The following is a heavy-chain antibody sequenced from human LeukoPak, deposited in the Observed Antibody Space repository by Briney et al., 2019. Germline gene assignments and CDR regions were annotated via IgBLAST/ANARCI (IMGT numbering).Heavy chain of an antibody. CDR3: ARVWTSGSYGDY. V-gene: IGHV3-33*01. Sequence: GGSLRPSCAASGFKFSNFGMHWIHQAPGKGLEWVSVIYYDGSNKYYADSVKGRFTISKDNSKNMLYLQMNGLRAEDTAVYYCARVWTSGSYGDYWGQGTLVTVSS. D-gene: IGHD3-10*01. J-gene: IGHJ4*02. CDR1: GFKFSNFG. CDR2: IYYDGSNK.